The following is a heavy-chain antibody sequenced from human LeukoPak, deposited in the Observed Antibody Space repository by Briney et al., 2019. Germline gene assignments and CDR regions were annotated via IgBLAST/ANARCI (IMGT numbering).Heavy chain of an antibody. Sequence: GGSLRLSCAASGFTFSSYGMHWVRQAPGKGLEWVAVISYDGSNKYYADSVKGRFIISRDNSKITLYLQMNTLRAEDTAVYYCAPHREITIFGVVPPFDYWGQGTLVTVSS. V-gene: IGHV3-30*03. CDR3: APHREITIFGVVPPFDY. CDR2: ISYDGSNK. CDR1: GFTFSSYG. D-gene: IGHD3-3*01. J-gene: IGHJ4*02.